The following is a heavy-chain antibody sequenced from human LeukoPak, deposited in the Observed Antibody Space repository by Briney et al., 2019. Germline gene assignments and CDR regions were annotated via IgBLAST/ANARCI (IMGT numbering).Heavy chain of an antibody. V-gene: IGHV3-23*01. CDR1: GFTFNSYA. Sequence: PGGSLRLSCAASGFTFNSYAMSWVRQAPGKGLEWVSGISGSGASTYFADSVKGRFTISRDNSKNTLYLQMNSLRADDTAVYYCAKGLDIVVVPAPFDSWGQGTLVTVSS. D-gene: IGHD2-2*03. CDR2: ISGSGAST. CDR3: AKGLDIVVVPAPFDS. J-gene: IGHJ4*02.